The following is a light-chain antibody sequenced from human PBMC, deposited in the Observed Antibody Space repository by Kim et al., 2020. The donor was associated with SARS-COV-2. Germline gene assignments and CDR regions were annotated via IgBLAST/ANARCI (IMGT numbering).Light chain of an antibody. CDR3: QLHSGNSRT. Sequence: RATINCKSSQSVLYSPNNKNYLAWYQQKPGQPPKLLIYWASARESGVPDRFSGRGSGTDFTLTISSLQAEDAAVYYCQLHSGNSRTFGQGTKLEI. V-gene: IGKV4-1*01. J-gene: IGKJ2*01. CDR1: QSVLYSPNNKNY. CDR2: WAS.